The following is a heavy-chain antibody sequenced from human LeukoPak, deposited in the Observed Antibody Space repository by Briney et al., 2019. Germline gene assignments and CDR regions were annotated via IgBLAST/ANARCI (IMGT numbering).Heavy chain of an antibody. CDR2: IKQDGTEK. J-gene: IGHJ4*02. V-gene: IGHV3-7*05. CDR1: GFTFSTYW. CDR3: ARDGLGVVGRSGYYYGPPHFDY. D-gene: IGHD3-22*01. Sequence: GGSLRLSCAASGFTFSTYWMSWVRQAPGKGLEWVANIKQDGTEKYYVDSVKGRFTISRDNAKNSLYLQMNSLRVEDTAVYYCARDGLGVVGRSGYYYGPPHFDYWGQGTLVTVSS.